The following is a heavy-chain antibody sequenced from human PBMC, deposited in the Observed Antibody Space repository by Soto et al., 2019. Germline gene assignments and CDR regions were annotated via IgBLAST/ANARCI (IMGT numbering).Heavy chain of an antibody. D-gene: IGHD3-22*01. Sequence: PSETLSLTCTVSGGSISSGGYYWSWIRQHPGKGLEWIGYIYYSGSTYYNPSLKSRVTISVDTSKNQFSLKLSSVTAADTAVYYCARGRGDYYDSSGYYDYFDYCRRGTLDTVSS. CDR2: IYYSGST. J-gene: IGHJ4*02. CDR3: ARGRGDYYDSSGYYDYFDY. V-gene: IGHV4-31*03. CDR1: GGSISSGGYY.